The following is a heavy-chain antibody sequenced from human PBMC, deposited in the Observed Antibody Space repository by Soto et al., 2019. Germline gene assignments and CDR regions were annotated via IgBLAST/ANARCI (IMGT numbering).Heavy chain of an antibody. J-gene: IGHJ4*02. D-gene: IGHD5-12*01. CDR3: AKDLYPRSGYAYDY. CDR2: ISWNSGSI. CDR1: GFTFDDYA. V-gene: IGHV3-9*01. Sequence: EVQLVESGGGLVQPGRSLRLSCAASGFTFDDYAMHWVRQAPGKGLEWVSGISWNSGSIGYADSVKGRFTISRDNAKNSLYLQMNSLRAEDTALYYCAKDLYPRSGYAYDYWGQGTLVTVSS.